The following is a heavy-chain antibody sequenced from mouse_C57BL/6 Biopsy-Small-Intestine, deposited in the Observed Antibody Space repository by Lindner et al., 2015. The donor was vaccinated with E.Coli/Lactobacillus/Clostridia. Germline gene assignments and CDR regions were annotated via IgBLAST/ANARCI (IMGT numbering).Heavy chain of an antibody. Sequence: QQESGPELVKPGASVKISCKASGYSFTDYNMNWVKQSNGKSLEWIGVINPNYGTTSYNQKFKGKATLTVDQSSSTAYMQLNSLTSEDSAVYYCVRYYGPYWYFDVWGTGTTVTASS. J-gene: IGHJ1*03. CDR2: INPNYGTT. V-gene: IGHV1-39*01. CDR3: VRYYGPYWYFDV. D-gene: IGHD1-2*01. CDR1: GYSFTDYN.